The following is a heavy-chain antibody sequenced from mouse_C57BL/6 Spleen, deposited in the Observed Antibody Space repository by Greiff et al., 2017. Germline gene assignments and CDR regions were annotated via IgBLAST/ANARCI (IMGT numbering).Heavy chain of an antibody. CDR1: GYTFTSYW. V-gene: IGHV1-55*01. D-gene: IGHD2-5*01. CDR2: IYPGSGST. CDR3: APYYSNYAWFAY. Sequence: QVQLQQPGAELVKPGASVKMSCKASGYTFTSYWITWVKPRPGQGLEWIGDIYPGSGSTNYNETFKSKATLTVDTSSSTAYMQLSSLTSEDSAVYYCAPYYSNYAWFAYWGQGTLVTVSA. J-gene: IGHJ3*01.